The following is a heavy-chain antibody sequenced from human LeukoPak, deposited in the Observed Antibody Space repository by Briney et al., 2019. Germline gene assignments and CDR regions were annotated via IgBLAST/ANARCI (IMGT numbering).Heavy chain of an antibody. CDR1: GGSISSYY. D-gene: IGHD2-8*01. J-gene: IGHJ6*03. Sequence: SETLSLTCTVSGGSISSYYWSWIRQPAGKGLEWIGRIYTSGSTNYNPSLKSRVTMSVDTSKNQFSLKLSSVTAADTAVYYCARDLVHGVSPYMDVWGKGTTVTVSS. V-gene: IGHV4-4*07. CDR3: ARDLVHGVSPYMDV. CDR2: IYTSGST.